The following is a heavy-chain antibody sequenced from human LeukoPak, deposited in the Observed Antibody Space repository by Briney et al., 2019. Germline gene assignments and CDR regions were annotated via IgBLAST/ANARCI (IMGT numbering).Heavy chain of an antibody. CDR2: IRSDGSNT. CDR1: GFSFSDFD. Sequence: GGSLRLSCATSGFSFSDFDMQWARQAPGQGLEWVAFIRSDGSNTYYGDSVKGRFTISRDNSKKILHLQMNSLRPGDTALYYCAIIPLGGRFDYWGQGTVVIVSS. V-gene: IGHV3-30*02. D-gene: IGHD3-10*01. J-gene: IGHJ4*02. CDR3: AIIPLGGRFDY.